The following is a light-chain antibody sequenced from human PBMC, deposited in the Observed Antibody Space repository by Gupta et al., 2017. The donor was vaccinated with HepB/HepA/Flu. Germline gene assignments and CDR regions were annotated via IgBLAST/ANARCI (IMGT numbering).Light chain of an antibody. CDR2: VKSDGSH. Sequence: QLVVPQSPSASASLGASVKLTCTLSSGHRRSAIAWHQQQPQKGPRYLMKVKSDGSHSKGDGIPDRFSGSSSGTERYLTIASLQSEDEADYYCQTWATGVRVFGGGTKLTVL. J-gene: IGLJ3*02. CDR3: QTWATGVRV. V-gene: IGLV4-69*01. CDR1: SGHRRSA.